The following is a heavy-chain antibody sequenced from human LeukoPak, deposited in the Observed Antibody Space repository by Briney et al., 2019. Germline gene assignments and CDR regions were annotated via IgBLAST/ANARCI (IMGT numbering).Heavy chain of an antibody. CDR2: TYYRSKWYN. Sequence: SQTLSLTCAISGDSVSSNSAAWNWIRQSPSRGLEWLGRTYYRSKWYNDYAVSVKSRVTINPDTSKNQFSMQLNSVTPEDTAVYYCARALMTRVTTFVWDNWFDPWGQGTLVTVSS. CDR1: GDSVSSNSAA. CDR3: ARALMTRVTTFVWDNWFDP. J-gene: IGHJ5*02. V-gene: IGHV6-1*01. D-gene: IGHD4-17*01.